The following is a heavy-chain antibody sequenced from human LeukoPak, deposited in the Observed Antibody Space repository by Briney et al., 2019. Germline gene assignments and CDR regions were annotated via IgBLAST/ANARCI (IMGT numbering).Heavy chain of an antibody. J-gene: IGHJ4*02. CDR3: AKDIKRGGRTGKVDY. CDR1: GFTFSSYD. CDR2: ITYDGSDK. D-gene: IGHD3-10*01. Sequence: GGSLRLSCAASGFTFSSYDMYWVRQAPGKGLEWVAGITYDGSDKYYADSVKGRFTISRDNAKNSLYLQMNSLRAEDTALYYCAKDIKRGGRTGKVDYWGQGTLVTVSS. V-gene: IGHV3-30*18.